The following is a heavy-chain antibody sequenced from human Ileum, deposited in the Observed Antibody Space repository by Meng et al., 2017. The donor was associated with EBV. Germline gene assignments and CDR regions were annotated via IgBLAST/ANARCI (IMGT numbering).Heavy chain of an antibody. CDR1: GGSISSGGNS. V-gene: IGHV4-30-2*01. D-gene: IGHD4-23*01. CDR2: IQHSGST. Sequence: QHVEESVSGPVTPSQTLPLTCGVSGGSISSGGNSWRWIRQPPGKGLEWIGDIQHSGSTYYNPSLKSRVTISVDRSRNQFSLKLSSVTAADTAVYYCARAHPVVYFFDYWGQGALVTVSS. J-gene: IGHJ4*02. CDR3: ARAHPVVYFFDY.